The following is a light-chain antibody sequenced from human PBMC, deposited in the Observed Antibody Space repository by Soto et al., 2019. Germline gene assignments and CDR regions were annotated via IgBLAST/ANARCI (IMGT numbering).Light chain of an antibody. J-gene: IGLJ3*02. V-gene: IGLV2-8*01. CDR2: EVS. CDR3: SSYAGSNDRWV. CDR1: SSDIGAYNY. Sequence: QSALTQPPSASGSPGQSVTISCTGTSSDIGAYNYVSWYQQHPGKAPKLMIHEVSKRPSGVPDRFSGSKSGNTASLTVSGLQAEDEADYYCSSYAGSNDRWVFGGGTTLTVL.